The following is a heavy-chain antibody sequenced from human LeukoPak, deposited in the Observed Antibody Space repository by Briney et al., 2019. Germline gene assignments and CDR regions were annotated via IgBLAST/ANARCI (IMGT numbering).Heavy chain of an antibody. D-gene: IGHD4-17*01. CDR2: ISPSGGGI. CDR1: GYTFTNYY. CDR3: ARSSITVTHEIDH. Sequence: ASVKVPCKASGYTFTNYYIHWVRQAPGQGLEWMGLISPSGGGIIYAQRFQGRVTMTRDTSTSTVYMDLNSLRSEDTAVYYCARSSITVTHEIDHWGQGTLVTVSS. V-gene: IGHV1-46*01. J-gene: IGHJ4*02.